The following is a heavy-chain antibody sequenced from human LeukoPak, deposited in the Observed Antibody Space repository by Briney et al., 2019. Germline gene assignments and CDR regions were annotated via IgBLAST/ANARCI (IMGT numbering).Heavy chain of an antibody. V-gene: IGHV4-59*01. CDR3: AREYGDYNLGSYGMDV. CDR2: IYYSGST. CDR1: GGSISSYY. D-gene: IGHD4-17*01. Sequence: SETLSLTCTVSGGSISSYYWSWIRQPSGKGLEWIGYIYYSGSTNYNPSLKSRVTISVDTSKNQFSLKLSSVTAADTAVYYCAREYGDYNLGSYGMDVWGQGTTVTVSS. J-gene: IGHJ6*02.